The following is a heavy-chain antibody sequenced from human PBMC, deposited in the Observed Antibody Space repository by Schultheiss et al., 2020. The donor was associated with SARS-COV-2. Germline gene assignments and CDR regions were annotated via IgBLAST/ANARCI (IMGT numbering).Heavy chain of an antibody. J-gene: IGHJ6*03. CDR3: AREPTIPSRYYYYYMDV. V-gene: IGHV4-59*12. D-gene: IGHD2-2*01. Sequence: SETLSLTCTVSGGSISSYYWSWIRQPPGKGLECIGFIYYSGSTTYNPSLKSRVTISVDTSKNQFSLKLSSVTAADTAVYYCAREPTIPSRYYYYYMDVWGKGTTVTVSS. CDR1: GGSISSYY. CDR2: IYYSGST.